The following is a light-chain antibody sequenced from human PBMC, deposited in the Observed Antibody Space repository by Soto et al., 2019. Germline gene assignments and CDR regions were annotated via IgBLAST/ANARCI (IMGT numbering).Light chain of an antibody. CDR1: SSDVGGYND. J-gene: IGLJ2*01. Sequence: QSALTQPASVSGSPGQSITISCTGTSSDVGGYNDVSGYQQHPGKVPKLLLYEVFRRPSGISNRFSGSKSGHTASLTISGLQAEDEADYYCCSYTTTSTFVFGGGTKMTV. CDR3: CSYTTTSTFV. CDR2: EVF. V-gene: IGLV2-14*01.